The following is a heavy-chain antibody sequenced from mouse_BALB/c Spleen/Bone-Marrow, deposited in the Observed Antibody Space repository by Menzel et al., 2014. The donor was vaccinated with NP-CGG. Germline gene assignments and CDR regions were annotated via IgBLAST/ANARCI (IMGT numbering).Heavy chain of an antibody. CDR2: ISSGGGNT. Sequence: EVKLVESRGGLVKPGGSLKLSCAASGFTFSSYTMSWVRQTPEKRLEWVATISSGGGNTYYPDSVKGRFTISRDNAKNNLYLQMSSLRSEDTALYYCARYPSYYYGYAMDYWGQGTSVTVSS. V-gene: IGHV5-9*03. J-gene: IGHJ4*01. CDR3: ARYPSYYYGYAMDY. D-gene: IGHD1-1*01. CDR1: GFTFSSYT.